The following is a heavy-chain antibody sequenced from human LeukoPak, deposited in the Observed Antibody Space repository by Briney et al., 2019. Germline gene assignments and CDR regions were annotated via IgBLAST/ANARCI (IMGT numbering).Heavy chain of an antibody. CDR1: GYTFTSYG. V-gene: IGHV7-4-1*02. D-gene: IGHD3-22*01. CDR2: INTNTGNP. CDR3: ATDVVVNDY. Sequence: ASVKVSCKASGYTFTSYGISWVRQAPGQGLEWMGWINTNTGNPTYAQGFTGRFVFSLDTSVSTAYLQISSLKAEDTAVYYCATDVVVNDYWGQGTLVTVSS. J-gene: IGHJ4*02.